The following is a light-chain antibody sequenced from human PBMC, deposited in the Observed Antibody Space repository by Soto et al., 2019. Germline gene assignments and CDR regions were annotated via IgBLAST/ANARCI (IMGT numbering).Light chain of an antibody. J-gene: IGLJ3*02. CDR3: AVWDVSLTAWV. Sequence: QSVVTQPPSASGTPGQRVTISCSGSYSNVGSNTVCWFQHLPGTAPQLLIYSDYQRPSGVPDRFSGSKSGASASLAISGLQSADEGDYYCAVWDVSLTAWVFGGGTQLTVL. CDR2: SDY. CDR1: YSNVGSNT. V-gene: IGLV1-44*01.